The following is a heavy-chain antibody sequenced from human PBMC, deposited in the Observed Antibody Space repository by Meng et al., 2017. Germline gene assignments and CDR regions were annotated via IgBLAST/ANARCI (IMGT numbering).Heavy chain of an antibody. CDR3: ARAYCSGGSCEFDY. V-gene: IGHV6-1*01. D-gene: IGHD2-15*01. CDR2: TYYRSKWYN. J-gene: IGHJ4*02. CDR1: ADSVSSNSAA. Sequence: VQLQQSCPVLVNPSQTLSLTCAISADSVSSNSAAWNWIRQSPSRGLEWLGRTYYRSKWYNEYTVSVKSRITINPDTSKNQFSLQLNSVTPEDTAVYYCARAYCSGGSCEFDYWGQGTLVTVSS.